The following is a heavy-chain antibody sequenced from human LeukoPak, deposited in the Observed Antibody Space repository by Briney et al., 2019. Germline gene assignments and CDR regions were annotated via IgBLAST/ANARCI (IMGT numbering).Heavy chain of an antibody. J-gene: IGHJ4*02. V-gene: IGHV1-46*01. CDR1: GYTFTSYY. CDR2: INPSGGST. D-gene: IGHD6-19*01. Sequence: ASVKXSCKASGYTFTSYYMHWVRQAPGQGLEWMGIINPSGGSTSYAQKFQGRVTMTRDTSTSTVYMELSSLRSEDTAVYYCARDAVVGWSFDYWGQGTLVTVSS. CDR3: ARDAVVGWSFDY.